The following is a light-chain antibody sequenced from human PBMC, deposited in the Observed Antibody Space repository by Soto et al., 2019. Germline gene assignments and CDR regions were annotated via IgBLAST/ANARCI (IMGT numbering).Light chain of an antibody. CDR1: SSDIGGYNY. Sequence: SVLTQPASVSGSPGQSITIPCTGTSSDIGGYNYVSWYLQHPGKAPQLMIYDVSNRPSGVSNRFSGSKSGNTASLTISGLQAEDEADYYCTSYTSSVSRYVFGGGTKLTVL. CDR3: TSYTSSVSRYV. CDR2: DVS. J-gene: IGLJ2*01. V-gene: IGLV2-14*01.